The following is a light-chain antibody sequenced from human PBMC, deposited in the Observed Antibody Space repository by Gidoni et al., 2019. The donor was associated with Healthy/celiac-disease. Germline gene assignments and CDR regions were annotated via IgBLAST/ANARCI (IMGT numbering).Light chain of an antibody. CDR2: EVS. J-gene: IGLJ2*01. Sequence: QSALTPPASVSGSPGQSITISCTGTSSDVGSYNLVSWYQPHPGKAPKLMIYEVSKRPSGVSNRFSGSKSGNTASLTISGLQAEDEADYYCCSYAGSVVFGGGTKLTVL. V-gene: IGLV2-23*02. CDR1: SSDVGSYNL. CDR3: CSYAGSVV.